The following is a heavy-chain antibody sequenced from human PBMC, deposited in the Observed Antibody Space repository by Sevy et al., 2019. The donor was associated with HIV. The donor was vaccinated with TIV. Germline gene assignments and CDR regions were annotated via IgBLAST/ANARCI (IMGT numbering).Heavy chain of an antibody. Sequence: GGSLRLSCAASGFTISKYFINWVRQAPGKGLEWVSSISSGSSYIFYADSVKGRFTISRDNAKNSLYLHMNSLRAEDTAVYYCARGDYYGSLYYFDYWGPGTLVTVSS. D-gene: IGHD3-10*01. CDR1: GFTISKYF. J-gene: IGHJ4*02. V-gene: IGHV3-21*01. CDR2: ISSGSSYI. CDR3: ARGDYYGSLYYFDY.